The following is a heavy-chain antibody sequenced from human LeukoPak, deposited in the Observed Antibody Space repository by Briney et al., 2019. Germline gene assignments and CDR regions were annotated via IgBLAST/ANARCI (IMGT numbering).Heavy chain of an antibody. CDR2: ISGSGGST. V-gene: IGHV3-23*01. CDR3: AKEGLRFFDF. Sequence: TGGSLRLSCAASGFTFSSYAMSWVRQAPGKGLEWVSAISGSGGSTYYADSVKGRFTISRDNSKRTLYLQMNSLRSEDTAVYYCAKEGLRFFDFWGQGTLVTVSS. J-gene: IGHJ4*02. D-gene: IGHD5-12*01. CDR1: GFTFSSYA.